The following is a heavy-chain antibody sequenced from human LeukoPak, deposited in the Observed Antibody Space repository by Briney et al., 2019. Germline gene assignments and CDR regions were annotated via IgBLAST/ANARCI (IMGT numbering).Heavy chain of an antibody. CDR2: IYSGGNT. V-gene: IGHV3-53*01. CDR1: GFNVSINY. CDR3: ARGETSSYDY. J-gene: IGHJ4*02. D-gene: IGHD2-2*01. Sequence: PGGSLTLSCAASGFNVSINYMSWVRQAPGKGLEWISVIYSGGNTYYAHSVKGRFTLYRDNSKTTVYLQMNRLRAEDTAVYYCARGETSSYDYWGQGTLVTVSS.